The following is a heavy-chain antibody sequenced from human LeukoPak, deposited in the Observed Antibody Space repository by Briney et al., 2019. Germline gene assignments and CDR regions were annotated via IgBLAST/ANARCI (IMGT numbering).Heavy chain of an antibody. CDR1: GFTFSSYS. J-gene: IGHJ4*02. CDR3: ATAYSGSSDY. Sequence: GGSLRLSCAASGFTFSSYSMNWVRQAPGKGLEWVSSISSSTSYIYYADSVKGRFTISRDNAKNLLCLQMNSLRAEDTAVYYCATAYSGSSDYWGQGTLVTVSS. CDR2: ISSSTSYI. D-gene: IGHD1-26*01. V-gene: IGHV3-21*01.